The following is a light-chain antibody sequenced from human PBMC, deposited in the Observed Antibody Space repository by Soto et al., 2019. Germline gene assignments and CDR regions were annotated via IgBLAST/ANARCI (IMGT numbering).Light chain of an antibody. CDR2: DVY. CDR3: MQAIDLPWT. V-gene: IGKV2-29*03. J-gene: IGKJ1*01. Sequence: DIVMTQTPLSLSVTPRQTASMSCKSRQSLLPSDGKTFLHWYLPKPGQPPPLRLYDVYNRFSGVTHMFSGSGSGTDFTLNISRVEAEDVGVYYCMQAIDLPWTFGPGTKVDI. CDR1: QSLLPSDGKTF.